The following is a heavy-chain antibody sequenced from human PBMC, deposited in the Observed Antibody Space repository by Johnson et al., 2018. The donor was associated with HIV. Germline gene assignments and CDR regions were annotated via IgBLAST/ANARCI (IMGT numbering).Heavy chain of an antibody. D-gene: IGHD5-18*01. V-gene: IGHV3-30*04. J-gene: IGHJ3*02. CDR1: GFTFSSYA. CDR3: ARDETAMAVGAFDI. Sequence: VQLVESGEGVVQPGRSLRLSCAASGFTFSSYAMHWVRQAPGKGLEWVAVISYDGSNKYYADSVKGRFTISRDNSKNTLYLQMNSLRAEDTAVYYCARDETAMAVGAFDIWDQGTMVTGSS. CDR2: ISYDGSNK.